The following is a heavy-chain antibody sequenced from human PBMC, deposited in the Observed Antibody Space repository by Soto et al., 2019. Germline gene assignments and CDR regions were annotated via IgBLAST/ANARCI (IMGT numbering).Heavy chain of an antibody. CDR3: ARDSQFGVGDYYDSSGYPGY. D-gene: IGHD3-22*01. CDR2: ISYDGSNK. Sequence: QVQLVESGGGVVQPGRSLRLSCAASGFTFSSYAMHWVRQAPGKGLEWVAVISYDGSNKYEADAVKGRYTISRDNSKNTLYLRMNSLRAEDTPVYYCARDSQFGVGDYYDSSGYPGYWGRGTLVTVSS. CDR1: GFTFSSYA. V-gene: IGHV3-30-3*01. J-gene: IGHJ4*02.